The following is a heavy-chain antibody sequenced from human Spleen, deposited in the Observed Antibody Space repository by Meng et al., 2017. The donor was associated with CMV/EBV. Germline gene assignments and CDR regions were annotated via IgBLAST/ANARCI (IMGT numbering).Heavy chain of an antibody. D-gene: IGHD6-19*01. CDR3: ARVEGLENSSGWYYYYGMDV. V-gene: IGHV3-21*01. CDR1: GFTFSSYS. CDR2: ISSSSSYI. J-gene: IGHJ6*02. Sequence: GESLKISCAASGFTFSSYSMNWVRQAPGKGLEWVSSISSSSSYIYYADSVKGRFTISRDNAKNSLYLQMNSLRAEDTAVYYCARVEGLENSSGWYYYYGMDVWGQGTTVTVSS.